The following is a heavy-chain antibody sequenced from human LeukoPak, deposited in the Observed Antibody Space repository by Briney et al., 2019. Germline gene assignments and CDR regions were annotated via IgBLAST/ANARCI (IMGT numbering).Heavy chain of an antibody. V-gene: IGHV3-23*01. CDR1: GFTFSIYA. J-gene: IGHJ3*02. CDR2: ISGSGGST. CDR3: AKGVWATILTNDAFDI. Sequence: GGSLRLSCAASGFTFSIYAMSWVRQAPGKGLEWVSAISGSGGSTYYADSVKGRFTISRDNSKNTLYLQMNSLRAEDTAVYYCAKGVWATILTNDAFDIWGQGTMVTVSS. D-gene: IGHD3-9*01.